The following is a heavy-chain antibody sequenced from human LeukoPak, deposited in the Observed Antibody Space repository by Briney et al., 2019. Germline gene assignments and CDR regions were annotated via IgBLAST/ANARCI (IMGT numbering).Heavy chain of an antibody. V-gene: IGHV3-30-3*01. Sequence: GGSLRLSCAASGFTFSSYAMPWVRQAPGKVLEWVAVISYDGSNKYYADSVKGRFTTSRDNSKNTLYLQMNSLRAEDTAVYYCARGPDIVVVPAAIGDYWGQGTLVTVSS. CDR2: ISYDGSNK. J-gene: IGHJ4*02. CDR1: GFTFSSYA. D-gene: IGHD2-2*01. CDR3: ARGPDIVVVPAAIGDY.